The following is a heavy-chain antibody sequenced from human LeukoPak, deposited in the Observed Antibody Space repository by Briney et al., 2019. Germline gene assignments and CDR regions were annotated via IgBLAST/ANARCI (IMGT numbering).Heavy chain of an antibody. Sequence: GGSLRLSCAASGLTVITNDMTWVRQAPGQGLEWVSVLYSDGNTKYADSVQGRFTISRDNSKNTLYLEMNSLSPDDTAVYYCARGVEPLAANTLAYWGQGTLVTVSS. CDR1: GLTVITND. V-gene: IGHV3-53*01. D-gene: IGHD1-14*01. CDR2: LYSDGNT. CDR3: ARGVEPLAANTLAY. J-gene: IGHJ4*02.